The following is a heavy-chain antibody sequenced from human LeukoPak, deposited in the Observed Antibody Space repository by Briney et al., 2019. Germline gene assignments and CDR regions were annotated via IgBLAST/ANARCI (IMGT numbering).Heavy chain of an antibody. V-gene: IGHV3-48*02. Sequence: GGSLRLSCAASGFTFSSCSMNWVRQAPGKGLQWVSYISDSGAAMYYADSVKGRFTISRDNAKNSLYLQMNSLRDGDTAVYYCARDSTNSFDYWGQGALVTVSS. J-gene: IGHJ4*02. CDR1: GFTFSSCS. CDR2: ISDSGAAM. CDR3: ARDSTNSFDY.